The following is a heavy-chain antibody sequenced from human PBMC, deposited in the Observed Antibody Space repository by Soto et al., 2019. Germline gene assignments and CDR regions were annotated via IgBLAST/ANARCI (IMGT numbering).Heavy chain of an antibody. CDR1: GYTFTSYA. V-gene: IGHV1-3*01. CDR3: ARPGGQAAGTSEAPPANCFNP. D-gene: IGHD6-13*01. Sequence: VASVKVSCKASGYTFTSYAIHWVRQAPGQRLEWMGWINAGNGNTKYSQKFQGRVTITADKSTSTAYMELSSLRSEDTAVYYCARPGGQAAGTSEAPPANCFNPWGQETLVTFS. CDR2: INAGNGNT. J-gene: IGHJ5*02.